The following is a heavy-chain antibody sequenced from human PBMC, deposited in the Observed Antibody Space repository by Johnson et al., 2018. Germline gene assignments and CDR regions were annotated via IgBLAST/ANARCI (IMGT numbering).Heavy chain of an antibody. CDR3: ARDRHSGSLGVYYYGMDV. CDR2: IIPVSGTT. Sequence: QVQLVESGAEVKKPGSSVKVSCKTSGGSFIAYSISWVRQAPGQGLEWMGGIIPVSGTTNYAQTFQGRVTRSAAESSNTGYMEWRNLKPEDTAVYYCARDRHSGSLGVYYYGMDVWGQGTTVTVFS. J-gene: IGHJ6*02. V-gene: IGHV1-69*01. D-gene: IGHD1-26*01. CDR1: GGSFIAYS.